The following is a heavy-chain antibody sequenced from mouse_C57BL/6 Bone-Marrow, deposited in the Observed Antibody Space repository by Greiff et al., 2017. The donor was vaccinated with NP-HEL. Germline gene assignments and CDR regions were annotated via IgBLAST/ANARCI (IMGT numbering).Heavy chain of an antibody. CDR2: ISSGGSYT. D-gene: IGHD3-3*01. CDR3: SRGLDY. J-gene: IGHJ4*01. V-gene: IGHV5-6*01. CDR1: GFTFSSYG. Sequence: EVKLVESGGDLVKPGGSLKLSCAASGFTFSSYGMSWVRQTPDNRLEWVATISSGGSYTYYPDSVKGRFTISRDNAKNNLYLQMGSLKSEDTARYYCSRGLDYWGQGTSVTVSS.